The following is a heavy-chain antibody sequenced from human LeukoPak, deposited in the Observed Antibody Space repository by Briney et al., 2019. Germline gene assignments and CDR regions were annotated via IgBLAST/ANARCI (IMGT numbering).Heavy chain of an antibody. CDR1: GFTFSSYA. Sequence: PGGSLRLSCAASGFTFSSYAMHWVRQAPGKGLEWVAVTSYDGSNKYYADSVKGRFTISRDSSKNTLYLQMNSLRAEDTAVYYCAKGGWYSSPSYMDVWGKGTTVTVSS. D-gene: IGHD6-13*01. CDR2: TSYDGSNK. J-gene: IGHJ6*04. V-gene: IGHV3-30-3*01. CDR3: AKGGWYSSPSYMDV.